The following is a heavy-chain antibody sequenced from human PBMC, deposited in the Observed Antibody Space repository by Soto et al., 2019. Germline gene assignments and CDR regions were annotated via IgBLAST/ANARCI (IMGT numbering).Heavy chain of an antibody. V-gene: IGHV3-15*07. Sequence: PGGSLRLSCAASGFTFSNAWINWVRQTPGKGLEWVGRVKSKTDGGTTDYAAPVKGRFTISRDDSKNTLYLQMNSLKTEDTAVYYCTTDYVKGGYYGFQGVDPTYWGQGTLVTVSS. J-gene: IGHJ4*02. CDR2: VKSKTDGGTT. D-gene: IGHD3-3*01. CDR1: GFTFSNAW. CDR3: TTDYVKGGYYGFQGVDPTY.